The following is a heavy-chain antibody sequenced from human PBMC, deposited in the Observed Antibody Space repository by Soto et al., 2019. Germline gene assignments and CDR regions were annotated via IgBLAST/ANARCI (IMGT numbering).Heavy chain of an antibody. CDR1: GFTFDIYW. V-gene: IGHV3-7*01. CDR2: IKFDASEK. D-gene: IGHD3-3*01. J-gene: IGHJ6*02. CDR3: ARDRIRDYDFWSGYYNHYYYGMDV. Sequence: GGSLRLSCAASGFTFDIYWMSWVRQAPGKGLEWVATIKFDASEKKYVDSVKGRFTMSRDNAKNSLYLQMDSLRADDTAVYYCARDRIRDYDFWSGYYNHYYYGMDVWGQGTTVTVSS.